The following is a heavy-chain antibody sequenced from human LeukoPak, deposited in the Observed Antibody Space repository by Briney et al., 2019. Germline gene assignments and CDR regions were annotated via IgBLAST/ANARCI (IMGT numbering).Heavy chain of an antibody. CDR2: ISGSGGST. D-gene: IGHD3-9*01. V-gene: IGHV3-23*01. CDR3: ADWSARLFDY. J-gene: IGHJ4*02. CDR1: GFTFSSYE. Sequence: PGGSLRLSCAASGFTFSSYEMNWVRQAPGKGLEWVSVISGSGGSTYYADSVKGRFTISRDNSKNTLYLQMNSLRAEDTAVYYCADWSARLFDYWGQGTLVTVSS.